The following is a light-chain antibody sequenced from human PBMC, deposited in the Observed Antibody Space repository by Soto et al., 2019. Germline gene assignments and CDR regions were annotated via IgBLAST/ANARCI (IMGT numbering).Light chain of an antibody. J-gene: IGKJ1*01. CDR3: QKYDSSPWT. V-gene: IGKV3-20*01. Sequence: EIGLTQSPGTLSLSPGERATLSCRASQSVSSSFLAWYQQKPGQAPTLLIYGASSRATGIPDWFSGSGSGTDFPLTISRLEPEDFAVYYCQKYDSSPWTFGQGTKVEIK. CDR2: GAS. CDR1: QSVSSSF.